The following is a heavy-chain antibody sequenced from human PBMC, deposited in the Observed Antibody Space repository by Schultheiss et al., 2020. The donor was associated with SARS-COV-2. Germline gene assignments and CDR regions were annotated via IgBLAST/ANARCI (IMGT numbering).Heavy chain of an antibody. J-gene: IGHJ4*02. CDR2: ISYDGSNK. V-gene: IGHV3-30*07. Sequence: GGSLRLSCAASEFTFSGYAMHWVRQAPGKGLEWVAVISYDGSNKYYADSVKGRFTISRDNAKNSLYLQMNSLRAEDTAVYYCAKDVVVTANYCFDYWGQGTLVTVSS. CDR1: EFTFSGYA. CDR3: AKDVVVTANYCFDY. D-gene: IGHD2-21*02.